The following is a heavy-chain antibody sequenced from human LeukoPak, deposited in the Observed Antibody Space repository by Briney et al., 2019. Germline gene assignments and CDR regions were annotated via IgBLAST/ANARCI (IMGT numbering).Heavy chain of an antibody. Sequence: ASVKVSCKASGYTFTGYYMHWVRQAPGQGLEWMGWINPNSGGTNYAQKFQGRVTMTRDTSISTAYMELSRLRSDDTAVYYCAGSVLRYFDWLSPLDYWGQGTLVTVSS. J-gene: IGHJ4*02. D-gene: IGHD3-9*01. CDR2: INPNSGGT. V-gene: IGHV1-2*02. CDR3: AGSVLRYFDWLSPLDY. CDR1: GYTFTGYY.